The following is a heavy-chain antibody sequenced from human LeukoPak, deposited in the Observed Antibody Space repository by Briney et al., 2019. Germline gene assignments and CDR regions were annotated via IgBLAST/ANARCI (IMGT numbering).Heavy chain of an antibody. CDR2: VLGGGSK. CDR1: GFNVSLSY. CDR3: ARTRSGSRDC. Sequence: PGGSLRLSCAATGFNVSLSYMTWVRQAPGKGLEWLAVVLGGGSKYHADSVKDRFTISRDTVRNTVDLQMKSLRVEDTAVYYCARTRSGSRDCWGQGTLVVVPS. J-gene: IGHJ4*02. V-gene: IGHV3-53*01. D-gene: IGHD1-26*01.